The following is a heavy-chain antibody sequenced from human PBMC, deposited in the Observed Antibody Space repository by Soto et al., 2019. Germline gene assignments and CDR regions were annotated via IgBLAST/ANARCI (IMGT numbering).Heavy chain of an antibody. D-gene: IGHD3-22*01. CDR1: GHSITTGNYY. V-gene: IGHV4-31*03. CDR3: AMHVYHYYDISGHIDS. J-gene: IGHJ4*02. CDR2: TFHTGST. Sequence: QVQLQESGPGLVKPSQTLPLTCTVSGHSITTGNYYWSWIRKRPGKGLEWIGYTFHTGSTHYNPSLQSRPLITMYTSANQVSLRLRSVTAPNTDVYYCAMHVYHYYDISGHIDSRGQGTLVTVSS.